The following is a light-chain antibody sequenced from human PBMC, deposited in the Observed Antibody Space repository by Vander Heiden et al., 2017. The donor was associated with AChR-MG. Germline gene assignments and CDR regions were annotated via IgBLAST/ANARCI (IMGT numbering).Light chain of an antibody. CDR3: QQGYVTPWT. J-gene: IGKJ1*01. CDR2: AAS. CDR1: QGISTD. V-gene: IGKV1-39*01. Sequence: DVQMTQSPSSLSASVGDRVTITCRASQGISTDLSWYQQNPGKAPKLLLYAASTLQSGVPSRFSGSGSGTDFTLTISSLQPEDFATYFCQQGYVTPWTFGQGTKVEIK.